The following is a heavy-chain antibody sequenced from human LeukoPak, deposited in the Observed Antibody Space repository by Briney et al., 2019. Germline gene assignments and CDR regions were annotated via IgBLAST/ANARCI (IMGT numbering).Heavy chain of an antibody. CDR1: GYTFTSYG. CDR2: ISAYNGNT. CDR3: ARDPPYYDFWSGYYTIFDY. J-gene: IGHJ4*02. D-gene: IGHD3-3*01. Sequence: GASVKVSCKASGYTFTSYGISWVRQAPGQGLEWMGLISAYNGNTNYAQKLQGRVTMTTDTSTSTAYMELRSLRSDDTAVYYCARDPPYYDFWSGYYTIFDYWGQGTLVTVSS. V-gene: IGHV1-18*01.